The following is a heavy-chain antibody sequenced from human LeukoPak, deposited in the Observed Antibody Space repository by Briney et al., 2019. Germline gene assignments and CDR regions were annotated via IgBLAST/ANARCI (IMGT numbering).Heavy chain of an antibody. Sequence: PGGSLRLSCAASGFTFSSYGMHWVRQAPGKGLERVAVIWYDGSNKYYADSVKGRFTISRDNSKNTLYLQMNSLRAEDTAVYYCAKDLYSGSYYGGLDYWGQGTLVTVSS. V-gene: IGHV3-30*02. CDR1: GFTFSSYG. CDR3: AKDLYSGSYYGGLDY. J-gene: IGHJ4*02. CDR2: IWYDGSNK. D-gene: IGHD1-26*01.